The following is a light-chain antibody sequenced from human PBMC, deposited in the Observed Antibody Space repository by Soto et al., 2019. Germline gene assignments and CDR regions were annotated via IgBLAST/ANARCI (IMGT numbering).Light chain of an antibody. J-gene: IGKJ2*01. CDR2: DAS. CDR3: QHHNNWPPYT. CDR1: QSISNN. V-gene: IGKV3-15*01. Sequence: LVMTQSPATLSVSPGERATLSCRASQSISNNLAWYQQKPGQAPTLLIYDASTRVTGVPARFSGSGSGTDFTLTISGLQSEDFAVYYCQHHNNWPPYTFGQGTKLEMK.